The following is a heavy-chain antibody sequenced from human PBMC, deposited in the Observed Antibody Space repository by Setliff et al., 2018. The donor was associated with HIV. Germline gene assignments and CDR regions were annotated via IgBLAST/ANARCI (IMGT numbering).Heavy chain of an antibody. J-gene: IGHJ4*02. CDR3: ARDGLEGDMAGRQRTYAFDY. CDR1: GFTFSAYR. D-gene: IGHD2-15*01. CDR2: ISSSGSTI. Sequence: LRLSCAASGFTFSAYRMNWVRQAPGKGLEWLSYISSSGSTICYADSVKGRFTISRDNAKNSLYLQMNSLRAEDTAVYYCARDGLEGDMAGRQRTYAFDYWGQGTLVTVSS. V-gene: IGHV3-48*01.